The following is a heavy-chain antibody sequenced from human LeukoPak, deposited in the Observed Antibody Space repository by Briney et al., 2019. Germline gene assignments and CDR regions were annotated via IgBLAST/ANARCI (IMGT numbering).Heavy chain of an antibody. J-gene: IGHJ4*02. CDR3: AKDPNPSFGGVIVNDYLTIYYFDY. CDR1: GFTFSSHD. D-gene: IGHD3-16*02. V-gene: IGHV3-30*18. CDR2: ISYDGGKK. Sequence: PGGSLRLSCAASGFTFSSHDMHWVRQAPGKGLEWVAIISYDGGKKDYADSVKGRLTISRDNSKNTLYLQMNSLRAEDTAVYYCAKDPNPSFGGVIVNDYLTIYYFDYWGQGTLVTVSS.